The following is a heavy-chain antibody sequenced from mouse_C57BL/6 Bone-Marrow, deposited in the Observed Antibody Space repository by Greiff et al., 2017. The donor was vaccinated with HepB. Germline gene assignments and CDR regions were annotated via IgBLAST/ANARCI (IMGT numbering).Heavy chain of an antibody. CDR3: ARDDYWYFDV. V-gene: IGHV1-4*01. CDR1: GYTFTSYT. CDR2: INPSSGYT. Sequence: QVQLQQPGAELARPGASVKMSCKASGYTFTSYTMHWVKQRPGQGLEWIGYINPSSGYTKYNQKFKDKATLTADKSSSTAYMQLSSLTSEDSAVYYCARDDYWYFDVWGTGTTVTVSS. J-gene: IGHJ1*03.